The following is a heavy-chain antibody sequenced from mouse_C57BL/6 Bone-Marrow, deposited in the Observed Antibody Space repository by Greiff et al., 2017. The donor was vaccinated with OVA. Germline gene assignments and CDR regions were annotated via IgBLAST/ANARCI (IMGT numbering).Heavy chain of an antibody. D-gene: IGHD2-5*01. CDR1: GYTFTDYY. V-gene: IGHV1-76*01. CDR2: IYPGSGNT. J-gene: IGHJ2*01. CDR3: AREEVYYSTFFDY. Sequence: QVQLQQSGAELVRPGASVKLSCKASGYTFTDYYINWVKQRPGQGLEWIARIYPGSGNTYYNEKFKGKATLTAEKSSSTAYMQLSSLTSEDSAVYFCAREEVYYSTFFDYWGQGTTLTVSS.